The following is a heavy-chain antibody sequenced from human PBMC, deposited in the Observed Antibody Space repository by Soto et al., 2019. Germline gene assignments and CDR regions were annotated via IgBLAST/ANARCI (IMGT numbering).Heavy chain of an antibody. J-gene: IGHJ5*02. CDR1: GGRVASSRW. D-gene: IGHD2-21*02. CDR2: VYHTGDS. Sequence: SGTLSRTCGVSGGRVASSRWWSWFRQSPGRGLEWIGNVYHTGDSNFNPSLQSRVTFSVDKSNNQFSLRLTSVTAADTAVYFCAREIVTAGGNNYFHPWAPGTLVTVSS. V-gene: IGHV4-4*02. CDR3: AREIVTAGGNNYFHP.